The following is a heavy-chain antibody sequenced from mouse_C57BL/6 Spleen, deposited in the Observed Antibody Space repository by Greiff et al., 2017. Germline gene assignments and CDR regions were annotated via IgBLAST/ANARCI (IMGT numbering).Heavy chain of an antibody. CDR1: GFTFSDYY. D-gene: IGHD1-1*01. CDR2: ISNGGGST. V-gene: IGHV5-12*01. Sequence: EVKLVESGGGLVQPGGSLKLSCAASGFTFSDYYMYWVRQTPEKRLEWVAYISNGGGSTYYPDTVKGRFNISRDNAKNTLYLQMSRLKSEDTAMYYCARQDYYGSSYFDYWGQGTTLTVSS. J-gene: IGHJ2*01. CDR3: ARQDYYGSSYFDY.